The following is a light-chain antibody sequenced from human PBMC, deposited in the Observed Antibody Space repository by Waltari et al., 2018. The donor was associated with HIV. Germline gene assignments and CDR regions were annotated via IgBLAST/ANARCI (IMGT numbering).Light chain of an antibody. Sequence: EIVLTQSPGTLSLSPGEGATLSCRASQSVRSSYLAWYQQKAGQAPRLLIYGASRRATGIPDRFSGSGSGTDFTLTISSLEPEDFAVYYCQQYGNAPETFGQGTKVEIK. CDR1: QSVRSSY. J-gene: IGKJ1*01. CDR3: QQYGNAPET. CDR2: GAS. V-gene: IGKV3-20*01.